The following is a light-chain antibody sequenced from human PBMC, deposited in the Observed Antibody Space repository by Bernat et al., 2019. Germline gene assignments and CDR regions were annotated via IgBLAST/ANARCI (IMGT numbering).Light chain of an antibody. J-gene: IGLJ3*02. Sequence: NFMLTQPHSVSESPGKTVAISCTRSSGSIASNYVRWYQQRPGSAPTTVIYEYNKRPSGVPDRFSGSIDSPSNSASLTISGLKTEDEAEYYCHSYDSSNQVFGGGTKLTGL. CDR3: HSYDSSNQV. V-gene: IGLV6-57*04. CDR2: EYN. CDR1: SGSIASNY.